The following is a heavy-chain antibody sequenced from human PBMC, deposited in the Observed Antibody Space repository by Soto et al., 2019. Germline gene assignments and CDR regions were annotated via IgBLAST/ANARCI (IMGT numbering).Heavy chain of an antibody. CDR3: ARRFEYSSSWFDY. J-gene: IGHJ4*02. CDR2: IYHSGST. V-gene: IGHV4-4*02. D-gene: IGHD6-13*01. CDR1: GGSISSSNW. Sequence: SETLSLTCAVSGGSISSSNWWSWVRQPPGQGLEWIGEIYHSGSTNYNPSFKSRVTISVDKSKNQFSLKLSSVTAADTAVYYCARRFEYSSSWFDYWGQGTLVTVSS.